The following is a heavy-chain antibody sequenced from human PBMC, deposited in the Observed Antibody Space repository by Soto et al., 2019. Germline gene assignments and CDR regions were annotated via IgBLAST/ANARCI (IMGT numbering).Heavy chain of an antibody. V-gene: IGHV1-69*06. CDR2: IIPIFGTA. CDR3: ARIVSGYPQYYYYGMDV. D-gene: IGHD3-22*01. Sequence: SVKVSCKASGGTFSSYAISWVRQAPGQGLEWMGGIIPIFGTANYAQKFQGRVTITADKSTSTAYMELSSRRSEDTAVYYCARIVSGYPQYYYYGMDVWGQGTTVTVSS. CDR1: GGTFSSYA. J-gene: IGHJ6*02.